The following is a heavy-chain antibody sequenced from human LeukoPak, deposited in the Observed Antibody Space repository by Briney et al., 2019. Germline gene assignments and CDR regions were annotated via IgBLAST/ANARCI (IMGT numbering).Heavy chain of an antibody. CDR2: ISFDGSNQ. J-gene: IGHJ4*02. CDR1: GFTFSGYG. V-gene: IGHV3-30*18. D-gene: IGHD1-26*01. Sequence: GGSLRLSCAASGFTFSGYGMHWVRQAPGKGLEWVALISFDGSNQYSADSVKGRFTISRDNSKNTLYLQMSSLRAEDTAVYYCAKPPEVGATVGYFDYWGQGTLVTVSS. CDR3: AKPPEVGATVGYFDY.